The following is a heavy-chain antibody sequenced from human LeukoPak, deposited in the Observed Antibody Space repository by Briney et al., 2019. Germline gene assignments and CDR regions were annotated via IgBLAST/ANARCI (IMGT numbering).Heavy chain of an antibody. CDR1: GYTFTGYY. CDR2: INPNRGGT. D-gene: IGHD1-26*01. V-gene: IGHV1-2*06. CDR3: ARGAGGRAAHAFDI. Sequence: ASVKVSCKASGYTFTGYYMHWVRQAPGQGLEWMGRINPNRGGTNYAQKFQGRVTMTRDTSISTAYMELSRLRSDDTAVYYCARGAGGRAAHAFDIWGQGTMVTVSS. J-gene: IGHJ3*02.